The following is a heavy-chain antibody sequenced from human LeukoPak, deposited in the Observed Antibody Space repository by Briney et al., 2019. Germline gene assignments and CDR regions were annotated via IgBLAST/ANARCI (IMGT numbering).Heavy chain of an antibody. J-gene: IGHJ4*02. CDR2: FDPEDGET. V-gene: IGHV1-24*01. Sequence: ASVKVSCKVSGYTLTELSMHWVRQAPGKGLEWMGGFDPEDGETIYAQKFQGRVTMTEDTSTDTAYMELSSLRSEDTAVYYCATLIGMTTVVTPIQLDYWGQGTLVTVSS. D-gene: IGHD4-23*01. CDR1: GYTLTELS. CDR3: ATLIGMTTVVTPIQLDY.